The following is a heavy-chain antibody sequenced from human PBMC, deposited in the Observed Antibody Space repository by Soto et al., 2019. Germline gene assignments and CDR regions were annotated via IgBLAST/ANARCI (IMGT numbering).Heavy chain of an antibody. CDR2: IYYSGST. V-gene: IGHV4-30-4*01. J-gene: IGHJ6*02. CDR3: ARDSIAAAGIQGYYYYGMDV. Sequence: PSETLSLTCTVSGGSISSGDYYWSWIRQPPGKGLEWIGYIYYSGSTYYNPSLKSRVTISVDTSKNQFSLKLSSVTAADTAVYYCARDSIAAAGIQGYYYYGMDVWGQGTTVTVSS. CDR1: GGSISSGDYY. D-gene: IGHD6-13*01.